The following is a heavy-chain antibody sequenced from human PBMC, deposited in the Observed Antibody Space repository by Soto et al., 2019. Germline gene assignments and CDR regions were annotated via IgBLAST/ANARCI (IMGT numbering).Heavy chain of an antibody. V-gene: IGHV3-30*18. CDR3: AKDYSSSGYYFDY. CDR1: GFTSSTCG. D-gene: IGHD6-13*01. CDR2: ISYDGSNK. J-gene: IGHJ4*02. Sequence: GGALRLSCAASGFTSSTCGMHWVRQAPGKGLEWVAVISYDGSNKYYADSVKGRFTISRDNSKNTVYLQMNSLRAEDTAVYYCAKDYSSSGYYFDYWGQGTLVTV.